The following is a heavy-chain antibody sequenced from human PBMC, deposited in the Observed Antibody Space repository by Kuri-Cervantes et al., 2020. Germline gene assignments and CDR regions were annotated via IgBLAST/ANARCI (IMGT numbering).Heavy chain of an antibody. CDR3: ATSSRNAFDI. J-gene: IGHJ3*02. CDR2: VYYSGST. Sequence: SCTVSGGSISSGDYYWSWIRQPPGKGLEWIGYVYYSGSTYYNPSLKSRVTISVDTSKNQFSLRLSSVTAADTAVYYCATSSRNAFDIWGQGTMVTDSS. D-gene: IGHD6-13*01. V-gene: IGHV4-30-4*08. CDR1: GGSISSGDYY.